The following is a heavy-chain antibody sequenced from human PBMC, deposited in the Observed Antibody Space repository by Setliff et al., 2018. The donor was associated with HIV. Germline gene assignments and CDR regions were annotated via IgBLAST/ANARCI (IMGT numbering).Heavy chain of an antibody. CDR3: AIWEATMGFDS. CDR1: GFTFSNFA. V-gene: IGHV3-30*04. Sequence: LRLSCAPSGFTFSNFAVHWVRQAPGKGLEWVAVISYDGRNKYYANSVKGRFTISRDNSKNTLFLQMDSLITEDTAVYYCAIWEATMGFDSWGQGTLVTVSS. CDR2: ISYDGRNK. J-gene: IGHJ4*02. D-gene: IGHD1-26*01.